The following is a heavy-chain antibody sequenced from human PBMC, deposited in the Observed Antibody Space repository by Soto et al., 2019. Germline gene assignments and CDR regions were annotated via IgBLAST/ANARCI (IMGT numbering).Heavy chain of an antibody. Sequence: GASVKVSCKASGYTFTGYYMHWVRQAPGQGLEWMGWINPNSGGTNYAQKFQGWATMTRDTSISTAYMELSRLRSDDTAVYYCARAEDTAMVYYYGMDVWGQGTTVTVSS. J-gene: IGHJ6*02. CDR2: INPNSGGT. CDR1: GYTFTGYY. D-gene: IGHD5-18*01. V-gene: IGHV1-2*04. CDR3: ARAEDTAMVYYYGMDV.